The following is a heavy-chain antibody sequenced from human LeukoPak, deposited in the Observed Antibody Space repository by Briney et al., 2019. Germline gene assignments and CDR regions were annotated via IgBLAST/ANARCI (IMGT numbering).Heavy chain of an antibody. D-gene: IGHD6-19*01. CDR2: IYNSGST. CDR1: GGSVTSDY. J-gene: IGHJ4*02. CDR3: ARLAAVASLGF. Sequence: SETLSLTCTVSGGSVTSDYWSWIRQPAGKGLEWIGYIYNSGSTNYNPSLKSRVTISVDTSKNQFSLKLSSVTAADTAVYYCARLAAVASLGFWGQGTLVTVSS. V-gene: IGHV4-59*08.